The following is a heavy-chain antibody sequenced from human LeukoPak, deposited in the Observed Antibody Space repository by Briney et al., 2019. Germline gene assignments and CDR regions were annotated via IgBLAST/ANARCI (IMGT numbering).Heavy chain of an antibody. CDR1: GFTFSTYW. CDR3: ASRACSSTSCYYY. J-gene: IGHJ4*02. CDR2: INTDGSST. V-gene: IGHV3-74*01. D-gene: IGHD2-2*01. Sequence: GGSLRLSCAASGFTFSTYWMHWVRQAPGKGLMWVSRINTDGSSTDYADSVKGRFTISRDNAKNTLYLQMNSLSAEDTAMYYCASRACSSTSCYYYWGQGTLLTVSS.